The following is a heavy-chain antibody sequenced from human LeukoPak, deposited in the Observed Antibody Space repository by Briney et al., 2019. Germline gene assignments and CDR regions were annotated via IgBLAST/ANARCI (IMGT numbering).Heavy chain of an antibody. CDR3: ARGMGDQWFPFDY. J-gene: IGHJ4*02. Sequence: SETLSLTCTFSGGSISSYYWSWIRQPPGKGLEWIGYIYYSGSTNYNPSLKSRVTISVDTSKNQFSLKLSSVTAADTAVYYCARGMGDQWFPFDYWVQGTLVTVSS. V-gene: IGHV4-59*01. CDR1: GGSISSYY. D-gene: IGHD3-10*01. CDR2: IYYSGST.